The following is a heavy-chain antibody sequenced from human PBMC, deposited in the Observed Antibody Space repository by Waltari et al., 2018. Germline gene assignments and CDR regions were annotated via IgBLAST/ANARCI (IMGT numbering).Heavy chain of an antibody. Sequence: EVQLVESGGGLVKPGGSLRLSCAASGFTFSIYNMNWVRKAPGKGLGWVYSVRASSTYIYCADSMKGRFTISRYNAKNSLYLQMNSLRAEDTAVYYCASGYSSSSLDYWGQGTLVTVSS. D-gene: IGHD6-6*01. CDR2: VRASSTYI. CDR3: ASGYSSSSLDY. V-gene: IGHV3-21*01. J-gene: IGHJ4*02. CDR1: GFTFSIYN.